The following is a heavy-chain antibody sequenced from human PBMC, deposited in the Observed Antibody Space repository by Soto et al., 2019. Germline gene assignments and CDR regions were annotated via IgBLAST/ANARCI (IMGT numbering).Heavy chain of an antibody. CDR3: AKDRSGSIASYDY. CDR1: GFTFDDYA. J-gene: IGHJ4*02. V-gene: IGHV3-9*01. CDR2: ISWNSGSI. D-gene: IGHD3-3*01. Sequence: PGGSLRLSCAASGFTFDDYAMHWVRQAPGKGLEWVSGISWNSGSIGYADSVKGRFTISRDNAKNSLYLQMNSLRAEDTALYYCAKDRSGSIASYDYWGQGTLLTVSS.